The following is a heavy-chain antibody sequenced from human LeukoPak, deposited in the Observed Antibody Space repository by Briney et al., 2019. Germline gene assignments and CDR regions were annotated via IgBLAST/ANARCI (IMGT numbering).Heavy chain of an antibody. V-gene: IGHV1-69*05. CDR1: GGTFISYA. J-gene: IGHJ4*02. Sequence: ASXKVSCKASGGTFISYAISWVRQAPGQGLEWMGRIIPIFGTANYAQKFQGRVTITTDESTSTAYMELSSLRSEDTAVYYCARDGVEQQWLETKVLAYWGQGTLVTVSS. CDR2: IIPIFGTA. D-gene: IGHD6-19*01. CDR3: ARDGVEQQWLETKVLAY.